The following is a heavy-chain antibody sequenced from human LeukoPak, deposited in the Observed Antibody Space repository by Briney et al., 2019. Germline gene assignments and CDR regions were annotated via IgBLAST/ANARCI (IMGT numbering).Heavy chain of an antibody. D-gene: IGHD4-17*01. CDR1: GFTFSSYE. CDR2: ISSSGSTI. CDR3: ARISTVTTNYMDV. J-gene: IGHJ6*03. V-gene: IGHV3-48*03. Sequence: GGSLRLSCAASGFTFSSYEMNWVRQAPGKGLEWVSYISSSGSTIYYADSVKGRFTISRDNVKNSLYLQMNSLRAEDTAVYYCARISTVTTNYMDVWGKGTTVTISS.